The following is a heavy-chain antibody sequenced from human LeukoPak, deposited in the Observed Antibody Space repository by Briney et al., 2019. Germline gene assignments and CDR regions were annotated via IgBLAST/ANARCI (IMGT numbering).Heavy chain of an antibody. CDR2: ISTGSSHI. J-gene: IGHJ4*02. Sequence: GGSLRLSCAASGFTFSNYNMNWVRQAPGKGLEWVSSISTGSSHIYYADSVKGRFTISRDNAKNSLYLQMNSLRAEDTAVYYCARDSGYYNYWGQGTLVTVSS. CDR3: ARDSGYYNY. D-gene: IGHD3-22*01. V-gene: IGHV3-21*01. CDR1: GFTFSNYN.